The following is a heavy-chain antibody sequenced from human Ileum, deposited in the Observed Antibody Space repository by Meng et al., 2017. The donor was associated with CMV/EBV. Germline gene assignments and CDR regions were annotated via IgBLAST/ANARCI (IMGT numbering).Heavy chain of an antibody. D-gene: IGHD1-1*01. Sequence: QVQLRAPGPGLVKPSQTLSLTCTVSGGSISSGDYYWSWIRQPPGKGLEWIGYIYYSGSTYYNPSLKSRVTISADTSKNQFSLKLNSVTAADTAVYYCASGSPQLGYVWGQGTLVTVSS. CDR3: ASGSPQLGYV. J-gene: IGHJ4*02. CDR2: IYYSGST. V-gene: IGHV4-30-4*01. CDR1: GGSISSGDYY.